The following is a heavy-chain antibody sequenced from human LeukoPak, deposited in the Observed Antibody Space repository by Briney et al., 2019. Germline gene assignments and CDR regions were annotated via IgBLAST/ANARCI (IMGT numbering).Heavy chain of an antibody. Sequence: GASVKVSCKASGYTFTSYYMHWVRQAPGQGLEWMGIINPSGGSTSYAQKFQGRVIMARDTSTSTVYMELSSLRSEDTAVYYCARDEARYSSGYYPNWFDPWGQGTLVTVSS. D-gene: IGHD3-22*01. CDR1: GYTFTSYY. CDR2: INPSGGST. CDR3: ARDEARYSSGYYPNWFDP. V-gene: IGHV1-46*01. J-gene: IGHJ5*02.